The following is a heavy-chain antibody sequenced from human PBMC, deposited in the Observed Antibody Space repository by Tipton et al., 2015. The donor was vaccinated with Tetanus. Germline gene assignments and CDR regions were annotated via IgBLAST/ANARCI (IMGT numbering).Heavy chain of an antibody. D-gene: IGHD4-11*01. CDR3: ARAPYYTNQRIRFDP. Sequence: QSGPEVKKPGASVTVSCRASGYSFSDYYIHWMRQAPGQGPEWLGIINPGHDSKSYSRKLEGRLTLTRDTSTSTVYMELNSLRLEDTAVYYCARAPYYTNQRIRFDPWGQGILVTVSS. V-gene: IGHV1-46*04. J-gene: IGHJ5*02. CDR1: GYSFSDYY. CDR2: INPGHDSK.